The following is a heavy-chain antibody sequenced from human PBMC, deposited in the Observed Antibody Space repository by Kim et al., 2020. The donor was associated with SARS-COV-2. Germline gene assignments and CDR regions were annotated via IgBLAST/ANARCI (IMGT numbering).Heavy chain of an antibody. CDR3: AKQRYYSGSGTSYYGMDV. V-gene: IGHV3-23*01. CDR1: GFTFSSYA. D-gene: IGHD3-10*01. J-gene: IGHJ6*02. Sequence: GGSLRLSCAASGFTFSSYAMTWVRQAPGKGLEWVSVISNSGSSTYNADSVKGRFTISRDNPRNTLYLQMNSLRADDTAVYYCAKQRYYSGSGTSYYGMDVWGQATTVTVSS. CDR2: ISNSGSST.